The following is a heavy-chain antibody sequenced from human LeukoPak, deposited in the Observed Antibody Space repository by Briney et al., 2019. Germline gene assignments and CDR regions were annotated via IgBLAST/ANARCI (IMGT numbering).Heavy chain of an antibody. V-gene: IGHV3-21*04. CDR3: ARRRGVTFGDFDY. CDR1: GFTFSTYW. D-gene: IGHD3-10*01. Sequence: PGGSLRLSCAAPGFTFSTYWMNWVRQAPGKGLEWVSSISGSSAHIYYADSVKGRFTISRDNAKNSLYLQMNSLRAEDTAVYYCARRRGVTFGDFDYWGQGTLVTVSS. J-gene: IGHJ4*02. CDR2: ISGSSAHI.